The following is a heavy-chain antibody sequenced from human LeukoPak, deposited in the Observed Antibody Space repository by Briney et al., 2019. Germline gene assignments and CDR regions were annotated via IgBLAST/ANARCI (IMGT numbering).Heavy chain of an antibody. CDR2: INHSGST. CDR3: ATVYADYRVH. CDR1: GGSFSGYY. J-gene: IGHJ4*02. V-gene: IGHV4-34*01. Sequence: SETLSLTCAVYGGSFSGYYWSWIRQPPGKRREWIGEINHSGSTNYNPSLKRRVTISVDTSKNQFSLKLSSVTAAAMAVYYCATVYADYRVHSGQGTLVTVSS. D-gene: IGHD4-17*01.